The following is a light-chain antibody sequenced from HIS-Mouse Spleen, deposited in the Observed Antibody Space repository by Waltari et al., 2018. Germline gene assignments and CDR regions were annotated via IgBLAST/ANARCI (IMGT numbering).Light chain of an antibody. CDR3: QQYNSYST. Sequence: DIQMTQSPSTLSASVGDRVTITCRASQSISSWLAWYQQKPGKAPKLLIYKASSLESGVPSRFSGSGSATEFTLTISSLQPDDFATYYCQQYNSYSTFGQGTKLEIK. CDR1: QSISSW. J-gene: IGKJ2*01. CDR2: KAS. V-gene: IGKV1-5*03.